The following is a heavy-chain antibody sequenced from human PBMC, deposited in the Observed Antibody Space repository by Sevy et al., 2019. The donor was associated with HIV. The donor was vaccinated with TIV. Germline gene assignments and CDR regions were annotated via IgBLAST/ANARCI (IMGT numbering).Heavy chain of an antibody. CDR2: IYNRGNTDYNT. D-gene: IGHD5-12*01. CDR3: ARAVFSTSGTYYFDY. J-gene: IGHJ4*02. V-gene: IGHV4-4*07. Sequence: SETLSLTCIVSGASITTNYWSWIRQPAGKGLELIGRIYNRGNTDYNTNYNPSLESLVSMSIDTSKNQFSLNLSSVTVADTAVYYCARAVFSTSGTYYFDYWGQGTLVTVSS. CDR1: GASITTNY.